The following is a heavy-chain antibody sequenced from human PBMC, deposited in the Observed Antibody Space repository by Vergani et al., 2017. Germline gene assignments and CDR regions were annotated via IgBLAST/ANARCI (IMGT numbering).Heavy chain of an antibody. CDR3: GRGSDNDI. D-gene: IGHD1-1*01. CDR2: IKNTGDST. J-gene: IGHJ4*02. Sequence: EVQLLQSEGAVVQPGGSLRLSCLASGFTFSSHAMSWFRLIHGQGLEWVSSIKNTGDSTHYADSVKGRFTISRDNSKNTLYLQVNSLRVEDTAVYYCGRGSDNDIWGQGTLVTVSS. V-gene: IGHV3-23*01. CDR1: GFTFSSHA.